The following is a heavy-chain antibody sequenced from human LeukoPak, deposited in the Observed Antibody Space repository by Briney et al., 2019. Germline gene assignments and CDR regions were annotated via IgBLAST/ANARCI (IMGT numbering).Heavy chain of an antibody. CDR1: GGTFSSYA. D-gene: IGHD6-13*01. CDR3: ARGIAAAGEDAFDI. Sequence: ASVKVSCKASGGTFSSYAISWVRQAPGQGLERMGGIIPIFGTANYAQKFQGRVTITADESTSTAYMELSSLRSEDTAVYYCARGIAAAGEDAFDIWGQGTMVTVSS. CDR2: IIPIFGTA. V-gene: IGHV1-69*13. J-gene: IGHJ3*02.